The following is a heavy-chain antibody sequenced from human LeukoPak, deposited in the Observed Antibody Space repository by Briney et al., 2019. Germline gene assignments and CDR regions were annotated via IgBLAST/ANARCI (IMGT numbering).Heavy chain of an antibody. V-gene: IGHV3-23*01. J-gene: IGHJ4*02. D-gene: IGHD2-15*01. CDR1: GFTFSSYA. Sequence: GGSLRLSCAASGFTFSSYAMSWVRQAPGKGLEWVSAISGSGGSTYYADSVKGRFTISRDNSKNTLYLQMNSLRAEDTAVYYCANAIAFYCSGGSCYSDYWGQGTLVTVSS. CDR2: ISGSGGST. CDR3: ANAIAFYCSGGSCYSDY.